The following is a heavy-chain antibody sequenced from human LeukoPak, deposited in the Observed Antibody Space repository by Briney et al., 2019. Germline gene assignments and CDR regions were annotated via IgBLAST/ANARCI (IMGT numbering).Heavy chain of an antibody. Sequence: GGSLRLSCAASGFTFSSYAMSWVRQAPGKGLEWVSALSGSGGSTYYADSVKGRFTISRDNSKNTLYLQMNSLRAEDTAVYYCAKARSINWKEGAFDIWGQGTMVTVSS. CDR3: AKARSINWKEGAFDI. V-gene: IGHV3-23*01. CDR1: GFTFSSYA. J-gene: IGHJ3*02. D-gene: IGHD1-20*01. CDR2: LSGSGGST.